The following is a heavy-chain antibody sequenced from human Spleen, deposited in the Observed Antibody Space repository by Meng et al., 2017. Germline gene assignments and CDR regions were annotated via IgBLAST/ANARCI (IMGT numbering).Heavy chain of an antibody. CDR2: INAVFGTT. CDR3: ARKAGNCISTTCYSLDY. J-gene: IGHJ4*02. D-gene: IGHD2-2*01. V-gene: IGHV1-69*13. Sequence: SVKVSCKVSGGTFTRYSLSWVRQAPGQGLEWMGRINAVFGTTNYAQKFQDRVTITSDESTSTVYMELTRLTSEDTAVYFCARKAGNCISTTCYSLDYWGQGTLVTVSS. CDR1: GGTFTRYS.